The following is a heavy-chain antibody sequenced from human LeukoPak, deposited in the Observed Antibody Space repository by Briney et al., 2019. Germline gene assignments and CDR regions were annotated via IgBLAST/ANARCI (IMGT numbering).Heavy chain of an antibody. CDR1: GGSISSDY. CDR2: IYYSGST. V-gene: IGHV4-59*08. Sequence: SETLSLTCTVSGGSISSDYWGWIRQPPGKGLEWIGYIYYSGSTYYNPSLKSRVTISVDTSKNQFSLKLSSVTAADTAVYYCARVGDGYYYDSSGYYYVAFDPWGQGTLVTVSS. J-gene: IGHJ5*02. CDR3: ARVGDGYYYDSSGYYYVAFDP. D-gene: IGHD3-22*01.